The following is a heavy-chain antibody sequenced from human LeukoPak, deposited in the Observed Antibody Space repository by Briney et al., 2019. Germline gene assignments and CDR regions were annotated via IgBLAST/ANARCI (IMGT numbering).Heavy chain of an antibody. J-gene: IGHJ4*02. V-gene: IGHV1-69*05. Sequence: ASVKVSCKASGGTFSSYAISWVRQAPGQGLEWMGGIIPIFGTANYAQKFRGRVTITTDESTSTAYMELSSLRSEDTAVYYCARDLGGLYDSSGYYPFDYWGQGTLVTVSS. CDR3: ARDLGGLYDSSGYYPFDY. CDR2: IIPIFGTA. CDR1: GGTFSSYA. D-gene: IGHD3-22*01.